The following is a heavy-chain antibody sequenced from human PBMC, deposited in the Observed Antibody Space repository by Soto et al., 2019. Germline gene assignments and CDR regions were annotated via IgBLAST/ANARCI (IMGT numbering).Heavy chain of an antibody. Sequence: QVQLVESGGGVVQPGRSLRLSCAASGFTFSSYGMHWVRQAPGKGLEWVAVIWYDGSNKYYADSVKGRFTISRDNSKNTLYLQMNRLRAEDTAVYYCASEGSGGGGDYFLWGQGTLVAVSS. V-gene: IGHV3-33*01. CDR1: GFTFSSYG. CDR3: ASEGSGGGGDYFL. CDR2: IWYDGSNK. J-gene: IGHJ4*02. D-gene: IGHD2-21*02.